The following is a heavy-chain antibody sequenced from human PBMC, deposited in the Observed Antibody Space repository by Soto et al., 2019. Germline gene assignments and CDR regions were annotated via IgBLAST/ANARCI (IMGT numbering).Heavy chain of an antibody. J-gene: IGHJ4*02. CDR2: IGGGSEKI. CDR3: ARIFGAYDYFDF. CDR1: GFSFSNFA. V-gene: IGHV3-23*01. D-gene: IGHD3-3*01. Sequence: HPGGSLRLSCAASGFSFSNFAMSWVRQTPGRGLEWVSSIGGGSEKIYYSASVKGRFTISRDNSKNTLYLQMNSLRAEDTALFFCARIFGAYDYFDFWGQGTPVTVSS.